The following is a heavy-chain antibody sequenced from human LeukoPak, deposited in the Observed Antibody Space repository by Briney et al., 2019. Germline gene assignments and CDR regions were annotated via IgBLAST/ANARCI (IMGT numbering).Heavy chain of an antibody. CDR1: GYTLTELS. CDR3: ATYCSSTSCFDAFDI. D-gene: IGHD2-2*01. Sequence: ASVKVSCKVSGYTLTELSMHWVRQAPGKGLEWMGGFDPEDGETIYAQKFQGRVTMTEDTSTDTAYMELSSLRSEDTAVYYCATYCSSTSCFDAFDIWGQGTMVTVSS. V-gene: IGHV1-24*01. CDR2: FDPEDGET. J-gene: IGHJ3*02.